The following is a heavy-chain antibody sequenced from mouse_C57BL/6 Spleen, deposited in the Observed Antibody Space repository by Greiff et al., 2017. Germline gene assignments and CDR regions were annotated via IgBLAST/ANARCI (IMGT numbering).Heavy chain of an antibody. V-gene: IGHV1-54*01. CDR3: ARGDYDGLAMDY. CDR2: INPGSGGT. J-gene: IGHJ4*01. Sequence: QVQLQQSGAELVRPGTSVKVSCKASGYAFTNYLIEWVKQRPGQGLEWIGVINPGSGGTNYNEKFKGKATLTADKSSSTAYMQLSSLTSEDSAVYFCARGDYDGLAMDYWGQGTSVTVSS. CDR1: GYAFTNYL. D-gene: IGHD2-4*01.